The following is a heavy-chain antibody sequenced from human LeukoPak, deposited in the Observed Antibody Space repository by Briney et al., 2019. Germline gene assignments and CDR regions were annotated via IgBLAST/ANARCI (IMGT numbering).Heavy chain of an antibody. CDR2: ISGSGGST. D-gene: IGHD6-19*01. V-gene: IGHV3-23*01. J-gene: IGHJ4*02. Sequence: GGSLRLSCAASGFTFSSYAMSWVRQAPGKGLEWVSAISGSGGSTHYADSVEGRFTISRDHSKNTLYLQMNSLRAEDTAVYYCAKDTGIAVAGPPLHWGQGTLVTVSS. CDR1: GFTFSSYA. CDR3: AKDTGIAVAGPPLH.